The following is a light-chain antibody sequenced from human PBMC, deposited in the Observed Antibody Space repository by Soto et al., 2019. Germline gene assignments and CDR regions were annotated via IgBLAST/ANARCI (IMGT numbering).Light chain of an antibody. Sequence: TPFPATLSLSHGERATLSCRASQSIVHYLAWYQQKPGQAPRLLIYDASNRAAGIPARFSGSGSGTEFTLTISSLQSEDFAVYYCQQYNNWTPITFGQGTRLEI. CDR2: DAS. V-gene: IGKV3D-15*01. CDR3: QQYNNWTPIT. J-gene: IGKJ5*01. CDR1: QSIVHY.